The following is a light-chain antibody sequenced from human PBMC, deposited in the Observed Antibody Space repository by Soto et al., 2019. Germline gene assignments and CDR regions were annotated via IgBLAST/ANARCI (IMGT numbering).Light chain of an antibody. Sequence: QSALTQPPSASGSPGQSVTISCTGTSSDVGAYNYVSWYQQYPGKAPKLMIYEVTKRPSGVPGRFSGSKSGNTASLTVSGLQAEDEADYYCSSYAGSNNVVFGGGTKLTVL. CDR2: EVT. J-gene: IGLJ2*01. CDR3: SSYAGSNNVV. CDR1: SSDVGAYNY. V-gene: IGLV2-8*01.